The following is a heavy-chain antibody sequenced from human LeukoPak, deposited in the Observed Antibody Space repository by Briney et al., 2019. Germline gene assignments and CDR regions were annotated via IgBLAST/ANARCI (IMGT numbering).Heavy chain of an antibody. Sequence: QTGGSLRLSCAASGFTFSSYGMHWVRQAPGKGLEWVAVIWYDGSNKYYADSVKGRFTISRDNSKNTLYLQMNSLRAEDMAVYYCARGVGGYYYYYYMDGWGKGTTVTVSS. CDR3: ARGVGGYYYYYYMDG. D-gene: IGHD3-10*01. CDR1: GFTFSSYG. V-gene: IGHV3-33*01. CDR2: IWYDGSNK. J-gene: IGHJ6*03.